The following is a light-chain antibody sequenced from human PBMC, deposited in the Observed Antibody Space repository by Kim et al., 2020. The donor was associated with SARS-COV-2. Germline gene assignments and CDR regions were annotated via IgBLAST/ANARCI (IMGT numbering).Light chain of an antibody. CDR1: QSVSIN. CDR2: GAS. CDR3: QQTFSTQYS. Sequence: PASVGDRVTITGRATQSVSINLNWYQQRPGKAPRLLIYGASTLQSGVPSRFSGSGSGTGFTLTISSLQPEDFAIYYCQQTFSTQYSFGQGTKLEI. V-gene: IGKV1-39*01. J-gene: IGKJ2*03.